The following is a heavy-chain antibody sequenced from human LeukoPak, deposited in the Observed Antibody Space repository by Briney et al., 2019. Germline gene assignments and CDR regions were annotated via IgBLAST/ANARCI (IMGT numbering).Heavy chain of an antibody. CDR2: IYASGST. Sequence: SETLSLTCTVSGGSSSSYYWSWLRQPAGKGLEWIGRIYASGSTNYNPSLKSRVTMSVDTSKSQFSLKLISVTAADTAVYYCARDPRGIVGANHNWFDPWGQGTLVTVSS. J-gene: IGHJ5*02. CDR3: ARDPRGIVGANHNWFDP. V-gene: IGHV4-4*07. CDR1: GGSSSSYY. D-gene: IGHD1-26*01.